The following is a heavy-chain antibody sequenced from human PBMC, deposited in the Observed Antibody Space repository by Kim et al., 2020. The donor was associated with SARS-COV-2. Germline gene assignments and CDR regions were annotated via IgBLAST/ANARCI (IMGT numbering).Heavy chain of an antibody. J-gene: IGHJ4*02. CDR3: ARDLAAAGTIDY. Sequence: SQTLSLTCAISGDSVSSNSAAWNWIRQSPSRGLEWLGRTYYRSKWFDDYAISVKSRITINPDTSKNQFSLQLNSVTTEDTAVYYCARDLAAAGTIDYCGQGTLVTVSS. CDR1: GDSVSSNSAA. V-gene: IGHV6-1*01. CDR2: TYYRSKWFD. D-gene: IGHD6-13*01.